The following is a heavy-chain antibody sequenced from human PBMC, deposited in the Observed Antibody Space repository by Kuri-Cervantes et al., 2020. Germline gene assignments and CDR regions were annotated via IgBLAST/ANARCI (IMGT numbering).Heavy chain of an antibody. CDR1: GFTFSSYW. V-gene: IGHV3-7*01. CDR3: ARDLALSGKDY. J-gene: IGHJ4*02. Sequence: GGSLRLSCAASGFTFSSYWMSWVRQAPGKGLEWVANIKQDGSEKYYVDSVKGRFTISRDNAKNSLYLQMNSLRADDSAVYFCARDLALSGKDYWGQGTLVTVSS. CDR2: IKQDGSEK. D-gene: IGHD3-10*01.